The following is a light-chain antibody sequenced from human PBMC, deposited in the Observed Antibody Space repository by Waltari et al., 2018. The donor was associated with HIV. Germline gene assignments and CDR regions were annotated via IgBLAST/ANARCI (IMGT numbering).Light chain of an antibody. J-gene: IGLJ1*01. V-gene: IGLV2-14*03. Sequence: QSALTQPASVSGSPGQSITISCTATSSDVGGYKSVAWYQHHPGKDPKLIIYDVSNRPAGVPYRFSGSKSGNTASLTISGRQAEDEADYYCKSKTSSSTPCVFGTGTKVTVL. CDR1: SSDVGGYKS. CDR3: KSKTSSSTPCV. CDR2: DVS.